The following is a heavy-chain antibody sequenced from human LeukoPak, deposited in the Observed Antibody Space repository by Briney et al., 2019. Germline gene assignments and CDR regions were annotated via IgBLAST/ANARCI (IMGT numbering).Heavy chain of an antibody. CDR3: ARADYGDYKTFDY. D-gene: IGHD4-17*01. CDR2: IYYSGST. CDR1: GGSISSYY. V-gene: IGHV4-59*01. Sequence: SETLSLTCTVSGGSISSYYWSWIRQPPGKGPEWIGYIYYSGSTNYNPSLKSRVTISVDTSKNQFSLKLSSVTAADTAVYYCARADYGDYKTFDYWGQGTLVTVSS. J-gene: IGHJ4*02.